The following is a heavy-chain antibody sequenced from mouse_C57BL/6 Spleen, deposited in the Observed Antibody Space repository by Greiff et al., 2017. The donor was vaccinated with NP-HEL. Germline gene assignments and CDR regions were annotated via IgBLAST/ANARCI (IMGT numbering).Heavy chain of an antibody. CDR1: GYTFTDYY. CDR2: IYPGSGNT. V-gene: IGHV1-76*01. J-gene: IGHJ4*01. CDR3: EREAMDY. Sequence: QVQLQQSGAELVRPGASVKLSCKASGYTFTDYYINWVKQRPGQGLEWIARIYPGSGNTYYNEKFKGKATLTAEKSSSTAYMQDSSLTSEDSAVYFSEREAMDYWGQGTSVTVSS.